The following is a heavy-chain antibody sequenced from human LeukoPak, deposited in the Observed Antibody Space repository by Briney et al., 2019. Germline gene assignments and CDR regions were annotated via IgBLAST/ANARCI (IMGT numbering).Heavy chain of an antibody. V-gene: IGHV3-72*01. CDR2: TRNKANSYTT. CDR3: ARYDFWSGAGY. J-gene: IGHJ4*02. CDR1: GLSFSSYA. Sequence: GGSLRLSCAASGLSFSSYAMTWVRQAPGKGLEWVGRTRNKANSYTTEYAASVKGRFTISRDDSKNSLYLQMNSLKTEDTAVYYCARYDFWSGAGYWGQGTLVTVSS. D-gene: IGHD3-3*01.